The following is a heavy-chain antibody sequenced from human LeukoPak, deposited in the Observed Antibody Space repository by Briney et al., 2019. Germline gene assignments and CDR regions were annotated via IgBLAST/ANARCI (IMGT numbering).Heavy chain of an antibody. J-gene: IGHJ3*02. Sequence: SETLSLTCTVSGGSISSHYWSWIRQSPGKGLEWIGDIYYSGSTNYNPSPKSRVTISVDTSKNQFSLKLSSVTAADTAVYYCARGEMATIEDAFDIWGQGTMVTVSS. CDR1: GGSISSHY. CDR3: ARGEMATIEDAFDI. V-gene: IGHV4-59*11. CDR2: IYYSGST. D-gene: IGHD5-24*01.